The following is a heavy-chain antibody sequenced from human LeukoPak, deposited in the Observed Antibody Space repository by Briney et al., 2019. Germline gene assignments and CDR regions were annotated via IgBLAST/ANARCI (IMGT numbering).Heavy chain of an antibody. CDR2: ITGSGGNR. V-gene: IGHV3-21*01. Sequence: PGGSLRLSCAASGFTFSSHGMNWVRQAPGKGLEWVSGITGSGGNRYYADSVKGRFTISRDNAKNSLYLQMNSLRAEDTAVYYCARAESSWYNYFDYWGQGTLVTVSS. CDR1: GFTFSSHG. J-gene: IGHJ4*02. CDR3: ARAESSWYNYFDY. D-gene: IGHD6-13*01.